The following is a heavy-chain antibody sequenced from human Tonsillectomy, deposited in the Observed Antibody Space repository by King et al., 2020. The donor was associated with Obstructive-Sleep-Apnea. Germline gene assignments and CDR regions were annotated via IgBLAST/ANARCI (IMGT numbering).Heavy chain of an antibody. D-gene: IGHD4-17*01. Sequence: SLRLSFSSSFFPFLLPYLLFFLPSPFPGLEWVSVIYSGGSTYYADSVKGRFTISRDNSKNTLYLQMNSLRAEDTAVYYCARVRDYGDYEALNWFDPWGQGTLVTVSS. CDR1: FFPFLLPY. V-gene: IGHV3-66*01. CDR3: ARVRDYGDYEALNWFDP. CDR2: IYSGGST. J-gene: IGHJ5*02.